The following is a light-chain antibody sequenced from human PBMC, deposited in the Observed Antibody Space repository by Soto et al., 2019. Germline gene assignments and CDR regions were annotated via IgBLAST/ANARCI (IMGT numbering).Light chain of an antibody. V-gene: IGLV2-14*03. CDR2: XVX. CDR1: SSDVGGYNY. Sequence: QSALTQPASVSASPGQSITISCTGTSSDVGGYNYVSWYQQHPGKAPKLMIYXVXXXXXXXXXXXXGSKSDNTASLTISGXXXXXXXXXXCSSYTSITTLMVFGGGTKLTVL. CDR3: SSYTSITTLMV. J-gene: IGLJ2*01.